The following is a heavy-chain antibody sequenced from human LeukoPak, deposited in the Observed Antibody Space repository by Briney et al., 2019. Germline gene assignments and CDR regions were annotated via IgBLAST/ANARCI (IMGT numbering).Heavy chain of an antibody. Sequence: ASVKVSCKASGYTFTRDYIHWVRQVFGQGLEWMGIINPSGGSATYAQKFQGRVTMTREMSTSTVYMELSSLKSEDTAVYYCARRTIEGFDPWGQGTLVTVSS. CDR1: GYTFTRDY. J-gene: IGHJ5*02. V-gene: IGHV1-46*01. CDR2: INPSGGSA. D-gene: IGHD1-7*01. CDR3: ARRTIEGFDP.